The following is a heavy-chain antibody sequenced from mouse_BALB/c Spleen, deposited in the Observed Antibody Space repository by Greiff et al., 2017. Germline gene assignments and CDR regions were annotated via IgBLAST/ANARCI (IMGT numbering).Heavy chain of an antibody. CDR2: INSNGGST. V-gene: IGHV5-6-3*01. Sequence: PRVGSGGGSVQPGGSPILPCPAPGFTLSSYGLSWVRPTPDKRLELVATINSNGGSTYYPDSVKGRFTISRDNAKNTLYLQMSSLKSEDTAMYYCAGDHPYKDWFAYWGQGTLVTVSA. D-gene: IGHD1-3*01. CDR3: AGDHPYKDWFAY. J-gene: IGHJ3*01. CDR1: GFTLSSYG.